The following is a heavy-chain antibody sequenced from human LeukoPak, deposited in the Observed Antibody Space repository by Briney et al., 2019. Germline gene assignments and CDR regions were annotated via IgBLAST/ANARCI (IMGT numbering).Heavy chain of an antibody. CDR3: AKGKSYYSNYDY. Sequence: PGGSLRLSCAASGFTFSSNWMTWVGQVPGKGLEWFSAISGSGTITYYAGSVGGRLTISRDNSKNALYLQVNSLRAEDTAVYYCAKGKSYYSNYDYWGQGTLVTVSS. CDR2: ISGSGTIT. D-gene: IGHD4-11*01. J-gene: IGHJ4*02. CDR1: GFTFSSNW. V-gene: IGHV3-23*01.